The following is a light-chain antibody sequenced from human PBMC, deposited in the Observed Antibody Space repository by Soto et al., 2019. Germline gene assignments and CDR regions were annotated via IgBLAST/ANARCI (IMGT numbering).Light chain of an antibody. J-gene: IGKJ1*01. CDR2: GAS. Sequence: EIVLTQSPATLSSFPGDRVTLSCRASQYINTRLAWYQHRPGQAPRLLIYGASTRATGIPDRFGGSGSGTDFTLTISRLEPEDFAVYYCQQYSFLPRTFGQGTKV. CDR3: QQYSFLPRT. CDR1: QYINTR. V-gene: IGKV3-20*01.